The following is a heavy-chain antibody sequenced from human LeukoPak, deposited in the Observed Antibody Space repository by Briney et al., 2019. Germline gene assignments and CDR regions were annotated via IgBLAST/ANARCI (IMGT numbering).Heavy chain of an antibody. Sequence: ASVKVSCKASGGTFSSYAISWVRQAPGQGLEWMGRIIPILGIANYAQKFQGRVTITADKSMSTAYMELSSLRSEDTAVYYCAREVVPAAIPPHPYYFDYWGQGTLVTVSS. CDR1: GGTFSSYA. V-gene: IGHV1-69*04. D-gene: IGHD2-2*01. J-gene: IGHJ4*02. CDR3: AREVVPAAIPPHPYYFDY. CDR2: IIPILGIA.